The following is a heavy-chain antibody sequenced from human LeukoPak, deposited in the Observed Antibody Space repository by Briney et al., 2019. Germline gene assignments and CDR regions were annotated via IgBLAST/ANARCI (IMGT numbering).Heavy chain of an antibody. Sequence: SVKVSCKASGGTFSSYAISWVRQAPGQGLEWMGRIIPILGIANYAQKFQGRVTITADKSTSTAYMELSSLRSEDTAVYYCARGKRVSFRRGYYDSSGQDWGQGTLVTVSS. CDR1: GGTFSSYA. CDR3: ARGKRVSFRRGYYDSSGQD. D-gene: IGHD3-22*01. J-gene: IGHJ4*02. CDR2: IIPILGIA. V-gene: IGHV1-69*04.